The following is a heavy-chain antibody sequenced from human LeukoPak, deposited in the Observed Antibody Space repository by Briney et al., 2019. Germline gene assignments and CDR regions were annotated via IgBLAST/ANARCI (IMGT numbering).Heavy chain of an antibody. Sequence: ASVKVSCKASGYNLIAYYIHWVRQAPGQGLEWMGWLNPNSGVTNYAQKFQGRVTMTGDTSISTAYMELSSLRSDDTAVYYCARGNAMATIRVTDCWGQGTLVTVSS. V-gene: IGHV1-2*02. CDR3: ARGNAMATIRVTDC. J-gene: IGHJ4*02. D-gene: IGHD5-24*01. CDR2: LNPNSGVT. CDR1: GYNLIAYY.